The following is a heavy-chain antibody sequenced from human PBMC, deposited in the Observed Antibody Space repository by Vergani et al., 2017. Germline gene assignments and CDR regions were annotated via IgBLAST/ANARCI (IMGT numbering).Heavy chain of an antibody. CDR1: GFTFSSYS. D-gene: IGHD6-13*01. CDR3: AKDQGQQLVRHWGFRDAFDI. V-gene: IGHV3-48*01. Sequence: VQLVESGGGLVKPGGSLRLSCAASGFTFSSYSMNWVRQAPGKGLEWVSYISSSSSTIYYADSVKGRFTISRDNAKNSLYLQMNSLRAEDTAVYYCAKDQGQQLVRHWGFRDAFDIWGQGTMVTVSS. CDR2: ISSSSSTI. J-gene: IGHJ3*02.